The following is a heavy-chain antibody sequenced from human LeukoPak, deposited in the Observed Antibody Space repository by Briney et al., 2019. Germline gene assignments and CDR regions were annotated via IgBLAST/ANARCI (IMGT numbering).Heavy chain of an antibody. J-gene: IGHJ4*02. CDR2: INHSGST. CDR1: GGSFSGYY. D-gene: IGHD3-9*01. V-gene: IGHV4-34*01. CDR3: ARGRGYDILTGYFDY. Sequence: PSETLSLTCAVYGGSFSGYYWSWIRQPPGKGLEWIGEINHSGSTNYNPPLKSRVTISVDTSKNQFSLKLSSVTAADTAVYYCARGRGYDILTGYFDYWGQGTLVTVSS.